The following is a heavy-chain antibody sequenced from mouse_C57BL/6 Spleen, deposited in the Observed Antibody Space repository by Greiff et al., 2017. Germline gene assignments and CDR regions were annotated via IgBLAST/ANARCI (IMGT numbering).Heavy chain of an antibody. CDR2: IYPGGGYT. CDR3: ARRGYYDYAMDY. J-gene: IGHJ4*01. V-gene: IGHV1-63*01. CDR1: GYTFTNYW. D-gene: IGHD2-3*01. Sequence: VMLVESGAELVRPGTSVKMSCKASGYTFTNYWIGWAKQRPGHGLEWIGDIYPGGGYTNYNEKFKGKATLTADKSSSTAYMQFSSLESEDSAIYYCARRGYYDYAMDYWGQGTSVTVSS.